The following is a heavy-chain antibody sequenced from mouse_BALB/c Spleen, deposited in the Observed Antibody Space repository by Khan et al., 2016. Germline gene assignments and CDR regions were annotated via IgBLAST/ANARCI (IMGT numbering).Heavy chain of an antibody. CDR1: GYAFSSYW. CDR3: AGGTPLAY. Sequence: VQLQESGAELVRPGSPVKTSCKASGYAFSSYWMNWVKQRPGQGLEWIGQIYPGDGDTHHNGKFKGNATLTADKSSSTAYMQLSRLTSEDSAVYFCAGGTPLAYWGQGTLVTVSA. V-gene: IGHV1-80*01. D-gene: IGHD2-14*01. CDR2: IYPGDGDT. J-gene: IGHJ3*01.